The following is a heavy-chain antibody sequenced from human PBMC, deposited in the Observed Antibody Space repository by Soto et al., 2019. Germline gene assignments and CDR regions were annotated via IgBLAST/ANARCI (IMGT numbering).Heavy chain of an antibody. J-gene: IGHJ3*02. V-gene: IGHV4-61*01. CDR3: ANWRALYHDAFDI. D-gene: IGHD1-1*01. Sequence: QVQLQESGPGLVKPSETLSLTCTVSGGSVSSGSYYWSWIRQPPGKGLEWIGYIYYSGSTNYNPSLKSRVTISVDTSKNQFSLKLSSVTAADTAVYYCANWRALYHDAFDIWGQGTMVTVSS. CDR2: IYYSGST. CDR1: GGSVSSGSYY.